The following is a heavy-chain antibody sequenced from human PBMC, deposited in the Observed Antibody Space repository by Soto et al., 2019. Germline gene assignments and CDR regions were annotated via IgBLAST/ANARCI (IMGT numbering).Heavy chain of an antibody. CDR1: GGSISSYY. CDR2: IYYSGSS. CDR3: ARVFHDYGDYNFDY. J-gene: IGHJ4*02. Sequence: QVQLQESGPGLVKPSETLSLTCTVSGGSISSYYWSWIRQPPGKGLEWIGYIYYSGSSYYNPSLKSRVTISVDTSKNQFSLKLSSVTAADTAVYYCARVFHDYGDYNFDYWGQGTLVTVSS. V-gene: IGHV4-59*12. D-gene: IGHD4-17*01.